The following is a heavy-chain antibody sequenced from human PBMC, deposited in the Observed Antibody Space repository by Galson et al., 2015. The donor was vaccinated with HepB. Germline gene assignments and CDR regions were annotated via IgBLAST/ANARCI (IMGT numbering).Heavy chain of an antibody. Sequence: SLRLSCAASGFIFSTYTFNWVRRAPGKDLEWISYISSTGTTIYYADSVKDRFTISRDNAENSLSLQMSSLRDEDTAVYYCVRVAIDTTIFRGYWYFDLWGRGTLVTVSS. CDR1: GFIFSTYT. J-gene: IGHJ2*01. D-gene: IGHD5-18*01. V-gene: IGHV3-48*02. CDR3: VRVAIDTTIFRGYWYFDL. CDR2: ISSTGTTI.